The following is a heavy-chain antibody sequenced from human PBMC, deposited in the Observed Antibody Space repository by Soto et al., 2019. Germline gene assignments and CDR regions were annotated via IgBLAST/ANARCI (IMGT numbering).Heavy chain of an antibody. V-gene: IGHV3-33*01. CDR3: ARDWGQYYYYGMDV. CDR1: GFTFSSYG. CDR2: IWYDGSNK. J-gene: IGHJ6*02. Sequence: PGGSLRLSCAASGFTFSSYGMNWVRQAPGKGLEWVAVIWYDGSNKYYADSVKGRFTISRDNSKNTLYLQMNSLRAEDTAVYYCARDWGQYYYYGMDVWGQGTTVTFSS. D-gene: IGHD3-16*01.